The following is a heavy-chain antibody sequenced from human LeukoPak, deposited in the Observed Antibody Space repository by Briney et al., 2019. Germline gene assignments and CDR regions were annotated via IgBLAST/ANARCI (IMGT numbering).Heavy chain of an antibody. V-gene: IGHV3-74*01. CDR1: GLTFSRYW. Sequence: GGSLRLSCEASGLTFSRYWMHWVHQAPGGGLVWVSRINPDGSTTKYADSVKGRFNISRDNAKTTLYLQMNSLGVEDTATYHCATGAGSGNNRPPDVFDIWGQGALVTVSS. J-gene: IGHJ3*02. D-gene: IGHD1/OR15-1a*01. CDR2: INPDGSTT. CDR3: ATGAGSGNNRPPDVFDI.